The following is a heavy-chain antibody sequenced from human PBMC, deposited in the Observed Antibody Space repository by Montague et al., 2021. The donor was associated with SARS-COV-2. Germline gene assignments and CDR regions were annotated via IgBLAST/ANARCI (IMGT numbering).Heavy chain of an antibody. Sequence: TLSLTCTVSGGSINSGGYYWSWIRQHPGKGLEWIGYIYYSGSTYYNPSLKSRPTISVDTSKNQFSLKLSSVTAAATAVYYCAGVCGCGNTNCYASSLFDSWGQGTLVTVSS. V-gene: IGHV4-31*03. D-gene: IGHD2-2*01. CDR3: AGVCGCGNTNCYASSLFDS. J-gene: IGHJ4*02. CDR1: GGSINSGGYY. CDR2: IYYSGST.